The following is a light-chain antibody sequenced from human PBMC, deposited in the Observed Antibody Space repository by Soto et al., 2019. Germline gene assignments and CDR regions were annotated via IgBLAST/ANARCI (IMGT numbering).Light chain of an antibody. CDR2: EGT. CDR1: TSDFGTKKF. J-gene: IGLJ2*01. Sequence: QSALTQPASVSGSPGQSITISCIETTSDFGTKKFFSWYQQQPGKAPKPIIYEGTKRPSGVSSRFSGSKSGNTASLTVSGPQSDDEADYFCCLYTSSFSFFGGGTKLTVL. V-gene: IGLV2-23*01. CDR3: CLYTSSFSF.